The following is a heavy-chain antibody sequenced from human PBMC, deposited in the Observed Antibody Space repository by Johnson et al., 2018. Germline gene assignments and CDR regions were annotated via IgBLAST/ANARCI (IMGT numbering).Heavy chain of an antibody. D-gene: IGHD3-3*01. CDR3: TRGYDFWSGYYIDV. Sequence: QLVESGGGLVQPGRSLRLSCTTSGFTFDAYAMSWFRQAPGKGLEWVGFIRRKTFGGTRDYVASVKGRFTISREDSKGIAYLQMNSLKTEDTAIYFCTRGYDFWSGYYIDVWGKGTTVTVSS. J-gene: IGHJ6*03. V-gene: IGHV3-49*03. CDR2: IRRKTFGGTR. CDR1: GFTFDAYA.